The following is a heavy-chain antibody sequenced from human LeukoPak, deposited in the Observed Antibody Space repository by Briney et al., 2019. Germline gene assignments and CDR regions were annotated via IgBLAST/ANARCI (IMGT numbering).Heavy chain of an antibody. J-gene: IGHJ4*02. Sequence: PGGSLRLSCTASGFSFSSYGMHWVRQAPGKGLEWVAVISYDGSNKYYAESVKGRFTIARDNSKNTLYLQMNSLRPEDTAVYYCAKATVYYYDSSGYPGYYFDYWGQGTLVTVSS. V-gene: IGHV3-30*18. CDR2: ISYDGSNK. CDR3: AKATVYYYDSSGYPGYYFDY. CDR1: GFSFSSYG. D-gene: IGHD3-22*01.